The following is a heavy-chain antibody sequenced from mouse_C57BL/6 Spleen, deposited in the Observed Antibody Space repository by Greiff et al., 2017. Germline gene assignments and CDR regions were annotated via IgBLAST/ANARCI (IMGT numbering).Heavy chain of an antibody. CDR3: ARTGVSYAMDY. J-gene: IGHJ4*01. D-gene: IGHD6-2*01. CDR2: IYPGDGDT. V-gene: IGHV1-82*01. CDR1: GYAFSSSW. Sequence: VKLKESGPELVKPGASVKISCKASGYAFSSSWMNWVKQRPGKGLEWIGRIYPGDGDTNYNGKFKGKATLTADKSSSTAYMQLSSLTSEDSAVYFCARTGVSYAMDYWGQGTSVTVSS.